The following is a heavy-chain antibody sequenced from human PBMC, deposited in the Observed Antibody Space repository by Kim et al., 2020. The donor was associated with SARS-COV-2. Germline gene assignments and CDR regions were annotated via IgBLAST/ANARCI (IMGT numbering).Heavy chain of an antibody. J-gene: IGHJ6*02. CDR3: ARQPPYGDLKYYYHGLDV. D-gene: IGHD4-17*01. CDR1: GYSFSSYW. V-gene: IGHV5-51*01. Sequence: GASLQISCKXSGYSFSSYWIGWVRQMPGKGLEWMGIIYPGDSDTRYSPSFQGQVTISADKSISTAYLQWSSLKASDTAMYYCARQPPYGDLKYYYHGLDVWGQGTTVTVSS. CDR2: IYPGDSDT.